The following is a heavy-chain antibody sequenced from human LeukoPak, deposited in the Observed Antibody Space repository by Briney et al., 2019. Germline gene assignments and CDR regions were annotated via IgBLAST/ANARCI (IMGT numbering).Heavy chain of an antibody. D-gene: IGHD3-16*01. CDR3: ARTGGAGGY. CDR2: IHHSGST. V-gene: IGHV4-30-2*01. Sequence: PSQTLSLTCTVSSGSISSGNWYWNWIRQPPGKGLEWIGYIHHSGSTNYNPSLMSRVTISVDRSKNQFSLRLNSVTAADTAVYYCARTGGAGGYWGQGALVTVSS. J-gene: IGHJ4*02. CDR1: SGSISSGNWY.